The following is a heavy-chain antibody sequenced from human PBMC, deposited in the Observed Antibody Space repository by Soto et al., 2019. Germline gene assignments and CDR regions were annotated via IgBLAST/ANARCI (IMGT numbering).Heavy chain of an antibody. J-gene: IGHJ6*02. CDR1: GGTFGTYG. CDR3: ATAVTAGTYYNYGLDV. CDR2: IIPASDTE. V-gene: IGHV1-69*14. D-gene: IGHD2-21*02. Sequence: QVHLVQSGAEVKKPGSSVNISCKASGGTFGTYGLNWVRQFPGQGLEWMGGIIPASDTENYAQKFQGRVTITADKSTNIAHMQMDSLTSDDTAVYYCATAVTAGTYYNYGLDVWGHGTTVTVS.